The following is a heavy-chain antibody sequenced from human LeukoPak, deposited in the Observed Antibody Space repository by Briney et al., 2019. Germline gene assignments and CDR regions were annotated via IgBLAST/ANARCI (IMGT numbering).Heavy chain of an antibody. CDR3: ARERDDAFDL. Sequence: GGSLRLSCEASTFTFRDYGMHWGRQAPGGGLEWVAVIWYDGSNENYVDSVKGLFNISRENSKNTLYLQMNSLRVEDTAIYYCARERDDAFDLWGRGTMVTVSS. CDR1: TFTFRDYG. V-gene: IGHV3-33*01. CDR2: IWYDGSNE. J-gene: IGHJ3*01.